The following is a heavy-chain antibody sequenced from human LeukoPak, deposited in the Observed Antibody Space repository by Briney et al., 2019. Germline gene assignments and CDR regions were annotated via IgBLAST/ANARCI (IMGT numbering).Heavy chain of an antibody. CDR2: ISAYNGNT. V-gene: IGHV1-18*01. Sequence: ASVKVSCKASGYTFTSYGIIWVLQAPGQGLECMGWISAYNGNTNYPQQLQGRVTMTTDTSTSTAYMELRSLRSDDTAVYYCARDLVVAATRRIDPWGQGTLVTVSS. J-gene: IGHJ5*02. CDR3: ARDLVVAATRRIDP. CDR1: GYTFTSYG. D-gene: IGHD2-15*01.